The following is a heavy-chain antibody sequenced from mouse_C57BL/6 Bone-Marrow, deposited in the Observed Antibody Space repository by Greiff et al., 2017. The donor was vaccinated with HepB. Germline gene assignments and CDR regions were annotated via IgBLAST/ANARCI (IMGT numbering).Heavy chain of an antibody. J-gene: IGHJ4*01. CDR1: GFTFSSYA. CDR2: ISDGGSYT. V-gene: IGHV5-4*01. D-gene: IGHD1-1*01. Sequence: DVQLVESGGGLVKPGGSLKLSCAASGFTFSSYAMSWVRQTPEKRLEWVATISDGGSYTYYPDNVKGRFTISRDNAKNNLYLQMSHLKSEDTAMYYCARGITTERDYYAMDYWGQGTSVTVSS. CDR3: ARGITTERDYYAMDY.